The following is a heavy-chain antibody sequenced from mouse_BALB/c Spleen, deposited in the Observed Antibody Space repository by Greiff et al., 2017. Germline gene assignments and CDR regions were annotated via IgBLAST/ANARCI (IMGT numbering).Heavy chain of an antibody. CDR2: IYPGDGDT. D-gene: IGHD2-14*01. Sequence: VQPQQSGPELVKPGASVKISCKASGYAFSSSWMNWVKQRPGQGLEWIGRIYPGDGDTNYNEKFKGKATLTADKSSSTAYMQLSSLTSEDSAVYFCVYRYGDYWGQGTTLTVSS. CDR1: GYAFSSSW. J-gene: IGHJ2*01. CDR3: VYRYGDY. V-gene: IGHV1-82*01.